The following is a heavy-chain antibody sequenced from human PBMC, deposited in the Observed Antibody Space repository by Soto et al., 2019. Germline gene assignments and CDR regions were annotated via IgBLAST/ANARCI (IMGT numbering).Heavy chain of an antibody. CDR2: IWYDGNDK. CDR3: ARDRHSSSSGYFEY. V-gene: IGHV3-33*01. J-gene: IGHJ4*02. Sequence: QVQLVESGGGVVQPGRSLRLSCAASGFTFSSYGMHWVRQAPGKGLEWVAVIWYDGNDKYYADFVKGRFTISRDNAKNTVSLQMNSLRAEDTAVYYCARDRHSSSSGYFEYWGQGPLVTVSS. CDR1: GFTFSSYG. D-gene: IGHD6-6*01.